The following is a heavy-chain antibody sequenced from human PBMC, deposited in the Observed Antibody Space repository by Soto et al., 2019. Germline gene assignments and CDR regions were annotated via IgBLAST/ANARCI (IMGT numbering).Heavy chain of an antibody. D-gene: IGHD3-3*01. J-gene: IGHJ4*02. V-gene: IGHV3-23*01. CDR3: AKACAELRFLEWLLYPLDY. CDR1: GFTFSSYA. Sequence: GGSLRLSCAASGFTFSSYAMSWVRQAPGKGLEWVSAISGSGGSTYYADSVKGRFTISRDNSKNTLYLQMNSLRAEDTAVYYCAKACAELRFLEWLLYPLDYWGQGTLVTVSS. CDR2: ISGSGGST.